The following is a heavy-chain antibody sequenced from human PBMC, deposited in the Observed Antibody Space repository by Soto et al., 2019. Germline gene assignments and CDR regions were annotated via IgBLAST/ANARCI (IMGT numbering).Heavy chain of an antibody. D-gene: IGHD6-19*01. V-gene: IGHV1-58*02. CDR1: GFTFISSA. CDR3: APDQGLSVAYLYYYGMDV. J-gene: IGHJ6*02. CDR2: IVVGSANT. Sequence: SVKGSCKASGFTFISSAMQWVRQARGQRPEWIGSIVVGSANTNYAQKFQERVTITRDMSTSTVYMELSSLRSEDTAVYYCAPDQGLSVAYLYYYGMDVWAQRTTVTVSS.